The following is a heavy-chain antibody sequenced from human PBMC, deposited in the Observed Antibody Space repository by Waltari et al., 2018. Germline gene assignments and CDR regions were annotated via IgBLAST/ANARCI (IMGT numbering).Heavy chain of an antibody. D-gene: IGHD3-22*01. J-gene: IGHJ4*02. V-gene: IGHV3-30-3*01. Sequence: QVQLVESGGGVVQPGRSLRLSCAASGFTFSSYAMHWVRQAPGKGLEWGAVISYDGSNKYYADSGKGRFTISRDNSKNTLYLQMNSLRAEDTAVYYCARVVYYDSSGYYDYWGQGTLVTVSS. CDR2: ISYDGSNK. CDR3: ARVVYYDSSGYYDY. CDR1: GFTFSSYA.